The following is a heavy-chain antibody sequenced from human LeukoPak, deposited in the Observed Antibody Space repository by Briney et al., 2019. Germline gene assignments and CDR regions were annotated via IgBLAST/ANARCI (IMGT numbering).Heavy chain of an antibody. D-gene: IGHD4-23*01. V-gene: IGHV3-23*01. J-gene: IGHJ4*02. CDR2: ISGSGGST. CDR3: AKDRREFGGTIRN. CDR1: GFTFSSYA. Sequence: LAGGSLRLSCAASGFTFSSYAMSWVRQAPGKGLEWVSAISGSGGSTYYADSVKGRFTISRDNSKNTLYLQMNSLRVEDTAVYYCAKDRREFGGTIRNWGQGTLVTVSS.